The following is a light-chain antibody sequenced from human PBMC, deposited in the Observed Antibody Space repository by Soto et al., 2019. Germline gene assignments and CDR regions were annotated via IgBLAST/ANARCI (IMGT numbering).Light chain of an antibody. V-gene: IGKV1-8*01. CDR2: AAS. Sequence: AIRMTQSPSSFSASTGDRVTITCRASQGISSYLAWNQQKPGKAPKLLIYAASTLQSGVPSRFSGSGSGTDFTLTISCLQSEDFATYYCQQYYSYLWTFGQGTKVEIK. J-gene: IGKJ1*01. CDR3: QQYYSYLWT. CDR1: QGISSY.